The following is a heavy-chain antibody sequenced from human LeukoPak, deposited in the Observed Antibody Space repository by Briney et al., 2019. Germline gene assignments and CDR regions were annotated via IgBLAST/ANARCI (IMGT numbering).Heavy chain of an antibody. Sequence: ASVKVSCKASGYTFTSYDINWVRQATGQGLGWMGWMNPNSGNTGYAQKFQGRVTITRNTSISTAYMELSSLRSEDTAVYYCARGVMVRGVITHYYYYMDVWGKGTTVTVSS. V-gene: IGHV1-8*03. CDR3: ARGVMVRGVITHYYYYMDV. D-gene: IGHD3-10*01. CDR2: MNPNSGNT. CDR1: GYTFTSYD. J-gene: IGHJ6*03.